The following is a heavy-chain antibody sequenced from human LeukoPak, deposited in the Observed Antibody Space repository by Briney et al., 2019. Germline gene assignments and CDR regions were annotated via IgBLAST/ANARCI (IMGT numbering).Heavy chain of an antibody. D-gene: IGHD3-3*01. CDR1: GGTFSSYA. J-gene: IGHJ4*02. CDR3: ARGSFRDFWSGYYMPY. V-gene: IGHV1-69*06. Sequence: AASVKVSCKASGGTFSSYAISWVRQAPGQGLEWMGGIIPIFGTANYAQKFQGRVTITADKSTSTAYMELSSLRSEDTAVYYCARGSFRDFWSGYYMPYWGQGTLVTVSS. CDR2: IIPIFGTA.